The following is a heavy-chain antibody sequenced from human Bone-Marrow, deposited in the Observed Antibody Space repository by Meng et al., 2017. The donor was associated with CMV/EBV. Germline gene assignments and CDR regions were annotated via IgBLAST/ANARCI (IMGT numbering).Heavy chain of an antibody. Sequence: SETLSLTCNVSGGSISSYYWSWIRQPPGKGLEWIGFMNSGGSANYIASLRSRVTISVDMSRNQFSLRLSSVTAADTAVYYCARDPATGPRGDHFDYWGQGIRVTVYS. CDR1: GGSISSYY. CDR3: ARDPATGPRGDHFDY. J-gene: IGHJ4*02. D-gene: IGHD3-16*01. V-gene: IGHV4-59*01. CDR2: MNSGGSA.